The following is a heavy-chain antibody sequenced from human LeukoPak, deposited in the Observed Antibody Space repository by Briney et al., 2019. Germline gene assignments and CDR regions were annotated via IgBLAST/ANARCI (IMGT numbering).Heavy chain of an antibody. Sequence: SVKVSCKASGGTFSSYAISWVRQAPGQGLEWMGGIIPIFGTANYAQKFQGRVTITADESTSTAYMELSSLRSEDTAVYYCAASRRYFDWLFDYWGQGTLVTVSS. CDR2: IIPIFGTA. J-gene: IGHJ4*02. V-gene: IGHV1-69*13. CDR1: GGTFSSYA. D-gene: IGHD3-9*01. CDR3: AASRRYFDWLFDY.